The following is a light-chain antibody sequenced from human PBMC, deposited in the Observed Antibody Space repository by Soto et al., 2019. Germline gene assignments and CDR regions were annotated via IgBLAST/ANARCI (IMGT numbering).Light chain of an antibody. J-gene: IGKJ4*01. Sequence: EIVLTQSPATLSSSPGERATISCRASQSVSSYLAWYQQKPGQAPRLLIYDASNRNTGIPARFSGSGSGTDFTLTISSLEPDDVAVSYCQQRSNSPPLTFGGGTKVEIK. CDR1: QSVSSY. CDR3: QQRSNSPPLT. V-gene: IGKV3-11*01. CDR2: DAS.